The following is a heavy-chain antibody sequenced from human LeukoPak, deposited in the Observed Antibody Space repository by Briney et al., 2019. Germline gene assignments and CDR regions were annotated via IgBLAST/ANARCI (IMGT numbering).Heavy chain of an antibody. CDR1: GFTFSSYA. CDR3: ARGYYDYVWGSHRYTSYFDY. V-gene: IGHV3-30*01. D-gene: IGHD3-16*02. Sequence: GTSLRLSCAASGFTFSSYAMHWVRQAPGKGLEWVAVLPYDGSNQYYADSVKGRFTISRDNSKNTLYLQMNSLRGEDTAVYYCARGYYDYVWGSHRYTSYFDYWGQGTLVTVSS. J-gene: IGHJ4*02. CDR2: LPYDGSNQ.